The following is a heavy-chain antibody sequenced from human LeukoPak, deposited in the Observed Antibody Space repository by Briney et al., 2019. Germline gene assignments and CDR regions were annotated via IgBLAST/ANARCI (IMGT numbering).Heavy chain of an antibody. Sequence: GGSLRLSCAASGFTVSSNYMSWVRQAPGKGLEWVSVIYSGGSTYYADSVKGRFTISRDNSKNTLYLQMNSLRAEDTAVYYCARDNYWVYWYFGLWGRGTLVTVSS. CDR1: GFTVSSNY. V-gene: IGHV3-53*05. CDR2: IYSGGST. D-gene: IGHD2-8*02. CDR3: ARDNYWVYWYFGL. J-gene: IGHJ2*01.